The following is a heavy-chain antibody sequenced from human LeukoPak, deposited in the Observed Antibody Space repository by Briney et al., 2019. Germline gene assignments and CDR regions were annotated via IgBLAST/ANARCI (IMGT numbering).Heavy chain of an antibody. J-gene: IGHJ6*03. CDR1: GYTFTSYA. Sequence: GASVKVSCKASGYTFTSYAMNWVRQAPGQGLEWMGWINPNSGGTNYAQKFQGRVTMTRDTSISTAYMELSRLRSDDTAVYYCARGLNRIYDSEDYYYMDVWGKGTTVTVSS. CDR3: ARGLNRIYDSEDYYYMDV. V-gene: IGHV1-2*02. D-gene: IGHD3-3*01. CDR2: INPNSGGT.